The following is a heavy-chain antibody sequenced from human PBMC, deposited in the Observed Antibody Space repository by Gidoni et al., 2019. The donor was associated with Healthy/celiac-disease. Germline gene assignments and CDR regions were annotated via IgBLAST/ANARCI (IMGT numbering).Heavy chain of an antibody. CDR1: GYTFTSYA. V-gene: IGHV1-3*01. CDR3: ARGLTTVTSGSEVDWFDP. J-gene: IGHJ5*02. D-gene: IGHD4-17*01. Sequence: QVQLVQSGAAVKKPGASVKVSCKASGYTFTSYAMHWVRQAPGQRLEWMGWINAGNGNTKYSQKFQGRVTITRDTSASTAYMELSSLRSEDTAVYYCARGLTTVTSGSEVDWFDPWGQGTLVTVSS. CDR2: INAGNGNT.